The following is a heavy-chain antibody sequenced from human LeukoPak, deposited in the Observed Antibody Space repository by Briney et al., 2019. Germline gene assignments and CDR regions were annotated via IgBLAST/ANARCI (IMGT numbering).Heavy chain of an antibody. Sequence: KAGGSLRLSCAASGFTFSSYNMNWVRQAPGRGLEWVSSITSSGTYIFYADSVKGRFTISRDNAKNSLYLQMNSLRAEDTAVYYCARYRETYRDYWGQGTLVSVSS. J-gene: IGHJ4*02. CDR1: GFTFSSYN. D-gene: IGHD3-16*02. V-gene: IGHV3-21*01. CDR3: ARYRETYRDY. CDR2: ITSSGTYI.